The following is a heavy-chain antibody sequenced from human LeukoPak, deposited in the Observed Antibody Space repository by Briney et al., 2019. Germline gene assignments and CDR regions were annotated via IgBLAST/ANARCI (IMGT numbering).Heavy chain of an antibody. Sequence: GGSLRLSCAASGFTFSSYGMHWVRQAPGKGLEWVAVISYDGSNKYYADSVKGRFTISRDNSKNTLYLQMNSLRAEDTAVYYCAKGRGLSSGCADYWGQGTLVTVSS. J-gene: IGHJ4*02. V-gene: IGHV3-30*18. CDR1: GFTFSSYG. CDR3: AKGRGLSSGCADY. D-gene: IGHD6-19*01. CDR2: ISYDGSNK.